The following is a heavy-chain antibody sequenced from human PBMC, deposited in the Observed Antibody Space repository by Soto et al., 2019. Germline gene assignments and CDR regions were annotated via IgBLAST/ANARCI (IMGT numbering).Heavy chain of an antibody. D-gene: IGHD1-26*01. CDR3: ATERWEDAFDI. CDR2: MNPNNGNT. V-gene: IGHV1-8*01. Sequence: QEQLVQSGAEVKKPGASVKVSCNASGYTFTSYDITWVRQATGQGLEWMGWMNPNNGNTGYAQKFQGRVTMTRNTSISTAYMELSSLRSEDTAVYYCATERWEDAFDIWGQGTMVTVSS. J-gene: IGHJ3*02. CDR1: GYTFTSYD.